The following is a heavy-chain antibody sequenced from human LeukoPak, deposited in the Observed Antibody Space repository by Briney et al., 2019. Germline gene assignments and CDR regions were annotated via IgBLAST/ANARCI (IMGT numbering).Heavy chain of an antibody. V-gene: IGHV3-30-3*01. CDR3: ARETEDGYHYVNY. Sequence: PGGSLRLSCAASGFTFSSYAMHWVRQAPGKGLEWVAVISYDGSNKYYADSVKGRFTISRDNSKNTLYLQINSLRAEATAVYYCARETEDGYHYVNYWGQGTLVTVSS. J-gene: IGHJ4*02. D-gene: IGHD5-24*01. CDR2: ISYDGSNK. CDR1: GFTFSSYA.